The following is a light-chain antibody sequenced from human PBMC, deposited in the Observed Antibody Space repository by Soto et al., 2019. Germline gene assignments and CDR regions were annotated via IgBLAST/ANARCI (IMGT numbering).Light chain of an antibody. J-gene: IGKJ4*01. CDR3: QQYYETPFT. CDR2: WAS. CDR1: QSVFYRSTKTNY. Sequence: DIVMTQSPDSLTVSLGERATISRKSSQSVFYRSTKTNYLGWYQQKPGQRPRLLIYWASTREIGVPDRFSGSGSRTDFTLTISSLQAEDAAIYYCQQYYETPFTFGGGTKVEI. V-gene: IGKV4-1*01.